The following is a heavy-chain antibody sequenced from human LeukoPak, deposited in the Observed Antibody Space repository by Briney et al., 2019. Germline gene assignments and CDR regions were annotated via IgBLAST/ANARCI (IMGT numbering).Heavy chain of an antibody. V-gene: IGHV3-7*01. D-gene: IGHD3-9*01. CDR1: GFTFSSYW. CDR2: IKQDGSEK. J-gene: IGHJ4*02. Sequence: GGSLRLSCAASGFTFSSYWMSWVRQAPGKGLEWVANIKQDGSEKYYVDSVKGRFTISRDNAKNSLYLQMNSLRAEDTAVYYCARRKRTYYDILTGYSYYFDYWGRGTLVTVSS. CDR3: ARRKRTYYDILTGYSYYFDY.